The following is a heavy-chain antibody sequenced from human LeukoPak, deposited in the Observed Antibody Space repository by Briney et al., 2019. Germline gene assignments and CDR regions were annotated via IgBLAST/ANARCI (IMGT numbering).Heavy chain of an antibody. V-gene: IGHV1-24*01. Sequence: VASVKVSCKVSGYTLTELSMHWVRQGPGEGLEWMGGFDPEDGETLYAHKFQGRVTMTADTSTDTAYMELSSLRSEDTAVFYCTTYTGTTAFEYWGQGTLVTVSS. CDR2: FDPEDGET. CDR1: GYTLTELS. J-gene: IGHJ4*02. CDR3: TTYTGTTAFEY. D-gene: IGHD1-7*01.